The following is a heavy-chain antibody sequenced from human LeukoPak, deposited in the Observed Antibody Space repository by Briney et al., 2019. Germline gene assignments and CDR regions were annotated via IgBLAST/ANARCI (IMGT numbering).Heavy chain of an antibody. J-gene: IGHJ3*01. CDR2: INPTSGAT. D-gene: IGHD1/OR15-1a*01. Sequence: ASVKVSCKTPGNTFTDYYMHWVRQAPGQGPDWVGWINPTSGATNYAQKFQGRVTMTRDTSNNTSYMELSRLRSDDTAVYYCAREFRTTTWSFDAFDLWGQGTTVTVSS. CDR3: AREFRTTTWSFDAFDL. V-gene: IGHV1-2*02. CDR1: GNTFTDYY.